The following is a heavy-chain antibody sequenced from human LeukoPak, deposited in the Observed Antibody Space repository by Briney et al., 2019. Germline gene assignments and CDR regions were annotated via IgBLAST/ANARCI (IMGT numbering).Heavy chain of an antibody. CDR1: DDSISSSSHY. CDR2: IYYSGST. Sequence: PSETLSLTCTVSDDSISSSSHYWGWIRQTPGKGLEWIGSIYYSGSTYDNPSLKSRVTISVDTSKSQFSLQLSSVTAADTAVYFCARDEGSSYPFDYWGQGILVTVSS. D-gene: IGHD2-2*01. CDR3: ARDEGSSYPFDY. V-gene: IGHV4-39*07. J-gene: IGHJ4*02.